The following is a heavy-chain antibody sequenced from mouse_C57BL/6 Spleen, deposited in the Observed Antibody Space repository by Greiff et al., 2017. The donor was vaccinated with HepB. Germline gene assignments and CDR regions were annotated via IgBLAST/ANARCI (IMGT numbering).Heavy chain of an antibody. Sequence: QVQLKESGAELVKPGASVKISCKASGYAFSSYWMNWVKQRPGKGLEWIGQIYPGDGDTNYNGKFKGKATLTADKSSSTAYMQLSSLTSEDSAVYFCARSGKTPGYFDVWGTGTTVTVSS. V-gene: IGHV1-80*01. D-gene: IGHD3-1*01. CDR1: GYAFSSYW. CDR2: IYPGDGDT. J-gene: IGHJ1*03. CDR3: ARSGKTPGYFDV.